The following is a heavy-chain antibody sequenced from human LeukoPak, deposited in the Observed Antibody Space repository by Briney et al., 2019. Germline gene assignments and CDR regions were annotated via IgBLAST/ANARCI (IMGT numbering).Heavy chain of an antibody. CDR1: GGSFSGYY. D-gene: IGHD1-26*01. CDR3: AILGRVRIVGDRTPNYGMDV. V-gene: IGHV4-34*01. J-gene: IGHJ6*04. Sequence: PSETLSLTCAVYGGSFSGYYWRWIRQPPGKGLEWIGEINHSGSTNYNPSLKSRVTISVDTSKNQFSLKLSSVPAADTAVYYCAILGRVRIVGDRTPNYGMDVWGEGTTVSVSS. CDR2: INHSGST.